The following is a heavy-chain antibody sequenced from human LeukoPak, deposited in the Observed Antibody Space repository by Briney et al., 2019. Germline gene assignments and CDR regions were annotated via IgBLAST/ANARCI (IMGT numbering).Heavy chain of an antibody. J-gene: IGHJ6*03. CDR2: INPNSGGT. Sequence: ASVKVSCKASGYTFTGYYMHWVRQAPGQGLEWMGWINPNSGGTNYAQKFQGRVTMTRNTSISTAYMELSSLRSEDTAVYYCARSFGETYYYYYMDVWGKGTTVTISS. V-gene: IGHV1-2*02. CDR3: ARSFGETYYYYYMDV. D-gene: IGHD3-10*01. CDR1: GYTFTGYY.